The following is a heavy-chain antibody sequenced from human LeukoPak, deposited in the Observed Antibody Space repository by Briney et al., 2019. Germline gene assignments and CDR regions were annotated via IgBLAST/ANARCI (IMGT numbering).Heavy chain of an antibody. V-gene: IGHV4-59*12. CDR3: ARDEVGGSWPD. Sequence: SENRSLTCTVSGGSISSYYWSWIRQPPGKGLEWIGYIYYSGSTNYNPSLKSRVTISVDTSKNQFSLKLSSVTAADTAVYYCARDEVGGSWPDWGQGTLVTVSS. CDR1: GGSISSYY. CDR2: IYYSGST. D-gene: IGHD1-26*01. J-gene: IGHJ4*02.